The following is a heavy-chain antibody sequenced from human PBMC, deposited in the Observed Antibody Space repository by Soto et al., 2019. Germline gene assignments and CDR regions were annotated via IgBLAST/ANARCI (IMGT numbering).Heavy chain of an antibody. V-gene: IGHV4-59*01. Sequence: SETLSLTCTVSVDSITSYYWNWIRQPPGKELEWIGFTHHTGGAFYSPSLKSRVTMSVDTSKSQFSLRLSSVTAADTAVYYCARDLPLGLYYYYGMDVWGQGTTVTVSS. CDR1: VDSITSYY. CDR2: THHTGGA. D-gene: IGHD1-26*01. CDR3: ARDLPLGLYYYYGMDV. J-gene: IGHJ6*02.